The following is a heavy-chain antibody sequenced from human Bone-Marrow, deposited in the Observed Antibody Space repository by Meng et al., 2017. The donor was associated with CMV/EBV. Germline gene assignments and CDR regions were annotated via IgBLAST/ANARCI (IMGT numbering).Heavy chain of an antibody. V-gene: IGHV1-3*01. D-gene: IGHD3-10*01. J-gene: IGHJ5*02. CDR1: GYTFSTNV. CDR3: ARAFITMVRGVTWFDP. CDR2: INVGNGNT. Sequence: GYTFSTNVIYWVRQAPGQRLEWMGWINVGNGNTKYSQKFQGRVTITRDTSASTAYMELSSLRSEDTAVYYCARAFITMVRGVTWFDPWGQGALVTVSS.